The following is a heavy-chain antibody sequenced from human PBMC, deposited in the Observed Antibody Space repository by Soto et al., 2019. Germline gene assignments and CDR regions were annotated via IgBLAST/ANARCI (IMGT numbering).Heavy chain of an antibody. V-gene: IGHV3-9*01. D-gene: IGHD1-1*01. CDR3: AQSHNPSAWY. CDR1: VCTFGGYS. CDR2: ISWNSGSI. Sequence: GGSXGLCCATSVCTFGGYSGEVFRQAPGKGLECVSAISWNSGSIDYADSVKGRFTISRYNAKNSLYLQMHSLRAEDTALYYCAQSHNPSAWY. J-gene: IGHJ2*01.